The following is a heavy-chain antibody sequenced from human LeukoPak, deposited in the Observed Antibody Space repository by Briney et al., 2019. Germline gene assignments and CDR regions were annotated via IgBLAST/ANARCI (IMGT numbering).Heavy chain of an antibody. CDR2: MKKDGSET. J-gene: IGHJ4*02. V-gene: IGHV3-7*01. Sequence: GGSRRLSCVVSGFTFSSYSMIWVRQAPGKGLQWVANMKKDGSETKYVESVKGRFTISRDNAKNSLYLQMNSLRAEDTAVYYCGRHRSGSGTYFIDYWGQGTLVSVSS. CDR3: GRHRSGSGTYFIDY. D-gene: IGHD3-10*01. CDR1: GFTFSSYS.